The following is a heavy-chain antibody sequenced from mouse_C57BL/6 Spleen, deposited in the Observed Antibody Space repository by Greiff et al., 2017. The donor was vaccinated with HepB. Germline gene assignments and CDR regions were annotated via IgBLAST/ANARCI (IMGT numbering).Heavy chain of an antibody. V-gene: IGHV5-16*01. Sequence: EVQLVESEGGLVQPGSSMKLSCTASGFTFSDYYMAWVRQVPEKGLEWVANINYDGSSTYYLDSLKSRFIISRDNAKNILYLQMSSLKSEDTATYYCARGEGSSYGGFDYWGQGTTLTVSS. CDR1: GFTFSDYY. CDR3: ARGEGSSYGGFDY. D-gene: IGHD1-1*01. J-gene: IGHJ2*01. CDR2: INYDGSST.